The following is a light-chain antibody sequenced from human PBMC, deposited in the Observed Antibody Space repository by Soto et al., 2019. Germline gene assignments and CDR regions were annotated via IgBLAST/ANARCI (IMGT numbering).Light chain of an antibody. CDR2: GAS. Sequence: EIVLRPSAGALSLSTRERATDCCRGSQSISSSYLARYQQKPGQAPRLLVYGASSRATGIPDRFSGSGSGTDFTLTISRLDPEDFAVDYCHRYGSSRCTFGPGT. V-gene: IGKV3-20*01. CDR3: HRYGSSRCT. CDR1: QSISSSY. J-gene: IGKJ3*01.